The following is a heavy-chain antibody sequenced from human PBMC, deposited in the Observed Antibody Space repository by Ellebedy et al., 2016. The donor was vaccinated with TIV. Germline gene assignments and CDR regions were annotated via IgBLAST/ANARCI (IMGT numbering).Heavy chain of an antibody. CDR3: AKVGCGGGSCYLHYYYGMDV. Sequence: GESLKISCAASGFAFSNYGMNWVRQAPGKGLEWVALMRYGVGSEVYAGSVEGRFTISRDNAKKTLYLDMTSLRSEDTAVYYCAKVGCGGGSCYLHYYYGMDVWGQGTTVTVSS. D-gene: IGHD2-15*01. J-gene: IGHJ6*02. V-gene: IGHV3-30*02. CDR1: GFAFSNYG. CDR2: MRYGVGSE.